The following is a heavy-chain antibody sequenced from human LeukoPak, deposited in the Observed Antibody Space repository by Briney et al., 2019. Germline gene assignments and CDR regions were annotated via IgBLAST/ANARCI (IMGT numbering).Heavy chain of an antibody. CDR3: TTDDGVGYYFDY. CDR1: GFTFSSAW. V-gene: IGHV3-15*01. J-gene: IGHJ4*02. Sequence: GGPLRLSCAAAGFTFSSAWMSWVRQAPGKGLEWVGRIKSKTDGGTTDYAAPVKGRFTISRDDSKNTPYLQMNSLKTEDTAVYYCTTDDGVGYYFDYWGQGTLVTVSS. CDR2: IKSKTDGGTT. D-gene: IGHD1-26*01.